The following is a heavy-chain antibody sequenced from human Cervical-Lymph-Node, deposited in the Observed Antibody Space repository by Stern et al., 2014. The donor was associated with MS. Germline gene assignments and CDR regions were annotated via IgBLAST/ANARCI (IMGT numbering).Heavy chain of an antibody. CDR1: GFNFDEYA. CDR3: AKTPTDSSGYYYYYGMDV. V-gene: IGHV3-9*01. CDR2: ISWNSGNI. J-gene: IGHJ6*02. Sequence: VQLVQSGGGLVQPGRSLRLSCASSGFNFDEYAMHWVRQAPGKGLEWVSGISWNSGNIGYADSVKGRFTISRDNAKNSLYLQMNSLRAEDTALYYCAKTPTDSSGYYYYYGMDVWGQGTTVTVSS. D-gene: IGHD3-22*01.